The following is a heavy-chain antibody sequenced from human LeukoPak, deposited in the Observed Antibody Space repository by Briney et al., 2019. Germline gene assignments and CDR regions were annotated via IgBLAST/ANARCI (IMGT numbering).Heavy chain of an antibody. D-gene: IGHD5-18*01. Sequence: PSETLSLTCAVYGGSFSGYYWSWIRQPPGKGLEWIGEINHSGSTNYNPSLKSRVTISVDTSKNQFSLKLSSVTAADTAVYYCARGGVDTAMGDFDYWGQGTLVTVSS. CDR2: INHSGST. J-gene: IGHJ4*02. CDR3: ARGGVDTAMGDFDY. CDR1: GGSFSGYY. V-gene: IGHV4-34*01.